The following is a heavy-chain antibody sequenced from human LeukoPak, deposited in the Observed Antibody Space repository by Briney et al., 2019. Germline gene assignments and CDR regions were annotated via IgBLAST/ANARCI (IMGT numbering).Heavy chain of an antibody. CDR3: ARDGPAYCGGDCYSGY. CDR1: GFTFDDYG. D-gene: IGHD2-21*02. V-gene: IGHV3-20*04. Sequence: GGSLRLSCAASGFTFDDYGMSWVRQAPGKGLEWVSGINWNGGSTGYADSVKGRFTISRDNAKNSLYLQMDSLRAEDTALYYCARDGPAYCGGDCYSGYWGQVTLVTVSS. CDR2: INWNGGST. J-gene: IGHJ4*02.